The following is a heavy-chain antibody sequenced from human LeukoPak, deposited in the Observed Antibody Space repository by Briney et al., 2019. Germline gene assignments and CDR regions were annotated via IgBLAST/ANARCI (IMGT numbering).Heavy chain of an antibody. CDR3: AGNEHDSSGYPV. D-gene: IGHD3-22*01. Sequence: SVKVSCKASGGTFSSYAISWVRQAPGQGLEWMGRIIPIFGIANYAQKFQGRVTITADKSTSTAYMELSSLRSEDTAVYYCAGNEHDSSGYPVWGQGTMVTVSS. CDR1: GGTFSSYA. J-gene: IGHJ3*01. CDR2: IIPIFGIA. V-gene: IGHV1-69*04.